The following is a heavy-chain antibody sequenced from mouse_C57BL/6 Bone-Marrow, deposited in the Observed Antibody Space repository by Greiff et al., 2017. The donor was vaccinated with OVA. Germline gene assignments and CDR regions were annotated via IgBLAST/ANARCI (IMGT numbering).Heavy chain of an antibody. CDR1: GFTIKNTY. V-gene: IGHV14-3*01. J-gene: IGHJ2*01. Sequence: VQLQQSVAELVRPGASVKLSCTASGFTIKNTYMHWVKQRPEQGLEWIGRIDPENGNTKYAPKFQGKATITADTSSNTAYLQLSSLTSEDTAIYYCARPQYYGSSFDYWGQGTTLTVSS. CDR3: ARPQYYGSSFDY. CDR2: IDPENGNT. D-gene: IGHD1-1*01.